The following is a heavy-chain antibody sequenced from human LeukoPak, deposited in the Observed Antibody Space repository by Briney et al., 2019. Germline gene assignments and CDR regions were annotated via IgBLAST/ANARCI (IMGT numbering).Heavy chain of an antibody. V-gene: IGHV3-30-3*01. CDR3: ARASDGMDV. CDR1: GFTFSSYA. CDR2: ISYDGSNK. Sequence: GGSLRLSCAASGFTFSSYAMHWVRQAPGKGLEWVAVISYDGSNKYYADSVKGRFTISSDNSKNTLYLQMNSLRAEDTAVYYCARASDGMDVWGQGATVTVSS. J-gene: IGHJ6*02.